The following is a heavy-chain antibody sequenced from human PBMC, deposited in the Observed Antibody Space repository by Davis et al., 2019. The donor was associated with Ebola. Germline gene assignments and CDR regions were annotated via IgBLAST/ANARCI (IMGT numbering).Heavy chain of an antibody. J-gene: IGHJ4*02. Sequence: ASVKVSCKASGYTFTSYAMHWVRQAPGQRLEWMGWISAYNGNTNYAQKLQGRVTMTTDTSTSTAYMELRSLRSDDTAVYYCARDFLSRALDYWGQGTLVTVSS. CDR3: ARDFLSRALDY. CDR1: GYTFTSYA. V-gene: IGHV1-18*01. CDR2: ISAYNGNT. D-gene: IGHD2/OR15-2a*01.